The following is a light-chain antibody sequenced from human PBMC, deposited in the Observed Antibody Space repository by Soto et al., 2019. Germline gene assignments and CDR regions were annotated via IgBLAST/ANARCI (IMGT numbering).Light chain of an antibody. V-gene: IGLV1-51*01. Sequence: QSALTQPPSVSAAPGQTVTISCTGSSSNIGDNYVSWYQQLPGTAPKLVIYDNNNQPSAIADSFSGSNSSTSATLGITGLQTGDEADYYCGTWDSSLSAYVFGTGTKVTVL. J-gene: IGLJ1*01. CDR2: DNN. CDR1: SSNIGDNY. CDR3: GTWDSSLSAYV.